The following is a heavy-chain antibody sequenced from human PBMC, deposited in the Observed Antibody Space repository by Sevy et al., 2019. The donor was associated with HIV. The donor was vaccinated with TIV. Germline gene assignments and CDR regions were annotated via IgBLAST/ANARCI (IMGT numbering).Heavy chain of an antibody. Sequence: GGSLRLSCAASGFTFSSYSMNWVRQAPGKGLEWVSSISSSSSYIYYADSVKGRFTISRENAKNSLYLQMNSLRAEDTAVYYCAREAQLGDFDYWGQGTLVTVSS. CDR1: GFTFSSYS. J-gene: IGHJ4*02. CDR2: ISSSSSYI. D-gene: IGHD5-18*01. CDR3: AREAQLGDFDY. V-gene: IGHV3-21*01.